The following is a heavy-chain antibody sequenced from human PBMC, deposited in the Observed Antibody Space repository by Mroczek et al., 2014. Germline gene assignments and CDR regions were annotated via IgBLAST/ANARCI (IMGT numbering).Heavy chain of an antibody. V-gene: IGHV3-30*18. J-gene: IGHJ1*01. D-gene: IGHD3-3*01. CDR3: AKESGYYDFWSGYYKTPAEYFQH. CDR1: GFTFSSYG. CDR2: ISYDGSNK. Sequence: VQLVQSGGGVVQPGRSLRLSCAASGFTFSSYGMHWVRQAPGKGLEWVAVISYDGSNKYYADSVKGRFTISRDNSKNTLYLQMNSLRAEDTAVYYCAKESGYYDFWSGYYKTPAEYFQHWGQGTLVTVSS.